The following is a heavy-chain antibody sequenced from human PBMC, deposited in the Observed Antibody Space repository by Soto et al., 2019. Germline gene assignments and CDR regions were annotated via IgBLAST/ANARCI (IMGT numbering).Heavy chain of an antibody. Sequence: GGSLRLSCAASGFTFDDYTMHRVRQAPGKGLEWVSLISWHGGSTYYADSVKGRFTISRDNSKNSLYLQMNSLRTDDTALYYCAKDKVRYYDSSGYYDYWGQGTLVTVSS. CDR2: ISWHGGST. V-gene: IGHV3-43*01. J-gene: IGHJ4*02. CDR1: GFTFDDYT. CDR3: AKDKVRYYDSSGYYDY. D-gene: IGHD3-22*01.